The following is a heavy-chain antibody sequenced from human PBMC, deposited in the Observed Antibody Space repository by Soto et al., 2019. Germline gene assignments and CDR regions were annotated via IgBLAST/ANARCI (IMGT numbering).Heavy chain of an antibody. CDR3: ARPFEYSSSSRGFDY. CDR2: INHSGST. CDR1: GGSFSGYY. D-gene: IGHD6-6*01. V-gene: IGHV4-34*01. J-gene: IGHJ4*02. Sequence: QVQLQQWGAGLLKPSETLSLTCAVYGGSFSGYYWSWIRQPPGKGLEWIGEINHSGSTNYNPSLKSRVTISVDTSKNQFSLKLSSVTAADTAVYYCARPFEYSSSSRGFDYWGQGTLVTVSS.